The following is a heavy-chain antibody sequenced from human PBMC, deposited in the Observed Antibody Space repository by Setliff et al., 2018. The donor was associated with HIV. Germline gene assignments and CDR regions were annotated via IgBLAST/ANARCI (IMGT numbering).Heavy chain of an antibody. V-gene: IGHV4-34*01. Sequence: SETLSLTCAVYGGSLSSSYWTRIRQAPGKGLEWIGEINHSGTANYNPSLKSRVTMSLDRSKRQFSLKLTSLTAADTAVYYCAGLSDFLDYWGLGNLVTVSS. D-gene: IGHD2-21*01. CDR3: AGLSDFLDY. J-gene: IGHJ4*02. CDR1: GGSLSSSY. CDR2: INHSGTA.